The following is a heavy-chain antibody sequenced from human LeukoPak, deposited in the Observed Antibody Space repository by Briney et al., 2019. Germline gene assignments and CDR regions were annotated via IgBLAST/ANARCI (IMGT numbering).Heavy chain of an antibody. D-gene: IGHD5-18*01. CDR2: LYIGGNT. CDR3: MTAAGYNFGQY. CDR1: GFIFSSFS. V-gene: IGHV3-53*01. Sequence: PGGSLRLSCAASGFIFSSFSVNWVRQAPGKGLEWVSALYIGGNTYYADSVRGRFTISRDNSKNTLYLQMNSLRAEDTAIYYCMTAAGYNFGQYWGQGTLVTVSS. J-gene: IGHJ4*02.